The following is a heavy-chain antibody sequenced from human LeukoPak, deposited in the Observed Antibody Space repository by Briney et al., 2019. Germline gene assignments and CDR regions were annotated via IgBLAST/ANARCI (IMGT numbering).Heavy chain of an antibody. Sequence: GGSLRLSCVASGFPFSSYWMAWVRQAPGKGLEWVSVVSGSGDNTNYADSVKGRFTISRGNSKNTLFLQMNSLRTEDTAVYFCARWGNDYSQFDSWGQGTLVTVS. V-gene: IGHV3-23*01. CDR2: VSGSGDNT. CDR3: ARWGNDYSQFDS. D-gene: IGHD4-11*01. J-gene: IGHJ4*02. CDR1: GFPFSSYW.